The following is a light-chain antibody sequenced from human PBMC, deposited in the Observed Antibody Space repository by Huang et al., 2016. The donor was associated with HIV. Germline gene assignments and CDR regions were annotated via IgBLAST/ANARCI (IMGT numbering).Light chain of an antibody. CDR2: AAS. J-gene: IGKJ3*01. V-gene: IGKV1-39*01. CDR1: QSISSY. CDR3: QQSYSTLAFT. Sequence: DIQMTQSPSSLSASVGDRVTITCRASQSISSYLNWYQQKPGKAPKLLIYAASSVQSGGPSRFSGSGSGTDCTLTISSLQPEDFATYYCQQSYSTLAFTFGPGTKVDIK.